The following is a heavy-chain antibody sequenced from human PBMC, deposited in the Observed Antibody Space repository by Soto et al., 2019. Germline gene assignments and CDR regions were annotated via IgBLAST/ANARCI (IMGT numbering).Heavy chain of an antibody. J-gene: IGHJ3*02. CDR2: IGSCKNIT. CDR1: GYRFSSFG. V-gene: IGHV1-18*01. Sequence: QDQLVQSGPEVKKPGASVKVSCKASGYRFSSFGLNWVRQAPGQGPEWMGFIGSCKNITTYAWKFPGRVTMTADTSTSTAYMELRTLRVDDTAVYYCVRDKFDQHILDRRGPLDIWGQGTPVSVSS. CDR3: VRDKFDQHILDRRGPLDI. D-gene: IGHD2-21*01.